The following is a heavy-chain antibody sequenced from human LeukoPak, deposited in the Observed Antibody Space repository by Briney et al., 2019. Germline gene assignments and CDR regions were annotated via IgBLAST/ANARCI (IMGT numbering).Heavy chain of an antibody. D-gene: IGHD1-26*01. CDR3: ARSWAGMYYAFYYFDY. CDR1: GSDFSSHN. Sequence: PGGSLRLSCAVSGSDFSSHNFHWVRQAPGKGLEWVSFISRNSRTTYYADSVKGRFTISRDDAKNLVYLQMNSLGAEDTAVYYCARSWAGMYYAFYYFDYWGQGTLVSVSS. J-gene: IGHJ4*02. V-gene: IGHV3-48*04. CDR2: ISRNSRTT.